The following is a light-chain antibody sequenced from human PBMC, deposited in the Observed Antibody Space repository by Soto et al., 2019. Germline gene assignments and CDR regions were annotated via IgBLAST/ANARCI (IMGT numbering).Light chain of an antibody. CDR3: QSYDSSLIAV. V-gene: IGLV1-40*01. CDR1: SSNIGAGYD. Sequence: QSVLTQPPSVSGAPGQRVTISCTGSSSNIGAGYDVHWYQQLPGTAPKLLIYGNSNRPSGVPDRFSGTKSGTSSSLAITGLQAQDEADNYCQSYDSSLIAVFGGGTQLTVL. CDR2: GNS. J-gene: IGLJ7*01.